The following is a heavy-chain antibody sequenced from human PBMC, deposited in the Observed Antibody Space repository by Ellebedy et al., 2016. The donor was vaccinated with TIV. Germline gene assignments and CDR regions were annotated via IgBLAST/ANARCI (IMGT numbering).Heavy chain of an antibody. Sequence: PGGSLRLSCAAYGFIFSNYDMHRVRQAPGKGLQWVAVISSEGSSKYYGDSVKGRFTISRDNSKNTLYLQINSLRAEDTAMYYCSTSFYASRSYYSIDYWGQGTLVTVSS. V-gene: IGHV3-30*03. J-gene: IGHJ4*02. CDR2: ISSEGSSK. CDR1: GFIFSNYD. D-gene: IGHD3-10*01. CDR3: STSFYASRSYYSIDY.